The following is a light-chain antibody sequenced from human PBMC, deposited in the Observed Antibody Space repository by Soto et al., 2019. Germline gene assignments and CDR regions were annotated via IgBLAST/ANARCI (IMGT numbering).Light chain of an antibody. CDR3: QQCNNWPT. V-gene: IGKV3-15*01. J-gene: IGKJ1*01. CDR2: SAS. Sequence: EIVMTQSPVTLSVSPGETVILSCRASQSLRSNLAWCQQKPGQTPRLLIYSASIRAAATPARFSGSGAGTNFSLTISSLEPEDFAVYYCQQCNNWPTFGQGTKVDIK. CDR1: QSLRSN.